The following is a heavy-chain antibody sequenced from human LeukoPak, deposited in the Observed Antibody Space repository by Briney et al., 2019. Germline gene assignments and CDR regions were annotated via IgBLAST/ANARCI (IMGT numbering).Heavy chain of an antibody. D-gene: IGHD6-25*01. V-gene: IGHV4-34*01. CDR3: ARDQRPPKNAFDI. CDR1: GGSFSGYY. Sequence: SETLSLTCAVYGGSFSGYYWSWIRQPPGKGLEWIGEINHSGGTNYNPSLKSRVTISVDTSKNQFSLKLSSVTAADTAVYYCARDQRPPKNAFDIWGQGQWSPSLQ. J-gene: IGHJ3*02. CDR2: INHSGGT.